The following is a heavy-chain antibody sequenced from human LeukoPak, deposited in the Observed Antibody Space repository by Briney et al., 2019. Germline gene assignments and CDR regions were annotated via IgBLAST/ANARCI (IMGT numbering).Heavy chain of an antibody. CDR3: ARADYGDYGVDY. CDR2: ITSNGYI. D-gene: IGHD4-17*01. Sequence: PGGSLRLSCAASGCAFSSSNLNWFRQAPGKGLEWVSSITSNGYIYYADSVKGRFSISRDNAKNSLYLQMISLRAEDTAVYYCARADYGDYGVDYWGQGTLVTVSS. V-gene: IGHV3-21*01. CDR1: GCAFSSSN. J-gene: IGHJ4*02.